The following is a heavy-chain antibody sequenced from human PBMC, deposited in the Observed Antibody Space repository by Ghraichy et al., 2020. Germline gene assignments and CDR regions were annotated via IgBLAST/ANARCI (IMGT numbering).Heavy chain of an antibody. V-gene: IGHV3-48*02. CDR3: ASDPDTNTWNIF. CDR2: ISSSGSTR. J-gene: IGHJ4*02. CDR1: GFTFSSYS. D-gene: IGHD1/OR15-1a*01. Sequence: GGSLRLSCAASGFTFSSYSMNWVRQAPGKGLEWVSYISSSGSTRYYADSVKGRFTISRDNAKNSVYLQMNSLRDEDTAIYFCASDPDTNTWNIFWGQGALVTVSS.